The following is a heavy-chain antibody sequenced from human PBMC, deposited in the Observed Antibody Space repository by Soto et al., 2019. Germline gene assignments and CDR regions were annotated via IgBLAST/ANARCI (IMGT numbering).Heavy chain of an antibody. J-gene: IGHJ2*01. CDR2: INAGNGET. CDR3: AGSVTIFGVVSDTPFDL. D-gene: IGHD3-3*01. Sequence: QVELVQSGTEVKKPGASVKLPCKASGYTFTEYAIHWLRQALGHRLEWMGWINAGNGETKYSQKFQGRVTITRDTAANTAYMGLTNLTSEDTALYFCAGSVTIFGVVSDTPFDLWGRGSLVSVSS. CDR1: GYTFTEYA. V-gene: IGHV1-3*01.